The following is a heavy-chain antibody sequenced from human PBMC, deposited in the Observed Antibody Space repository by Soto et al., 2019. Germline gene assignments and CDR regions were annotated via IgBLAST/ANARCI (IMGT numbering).Heavy chain of an antibody. D-gene: IGHD3-22*01. Sequence: PGGSLRLSCAASGFTFISYAMHWVRQAPGKGLEWVAVISYDGSNKYYADSVKGRFTISRDNSKNTLYLQMNSLRAEDTAVYYCARDSGPSDLPMIVAVITRAYFDYWGEGTLVTVS. V-gene: IGHV3-30-3*01. CDR1: GFTFISYA. CDR2: ISYDGSNK. CDR3: ARDSGPSDLPMIVAVITRAYFDY. J-gene: IGHJ4*02.